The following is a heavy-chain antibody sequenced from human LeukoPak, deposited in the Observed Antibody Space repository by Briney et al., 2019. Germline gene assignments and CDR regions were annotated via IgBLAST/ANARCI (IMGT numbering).Heavy chain of an antibody. CDR3: ARENGMIGRFDP. CDR2: IKEDGSEK. CDR1: GFTFSVYW. D-gene: IGHD2-21*01. J-gene: IGHJ5*02. V-gene: IGHV3-7*01. Sequence: GGSLRLSCAASGFTFSVYWMSWVRQAPGKGLEWVANIKEDGSEKHYVDSVKGRFTISRDNAQKSLYLQMNSLRAEDTAVYYCARENGMIGRFDPWGQGTLVTVSS.